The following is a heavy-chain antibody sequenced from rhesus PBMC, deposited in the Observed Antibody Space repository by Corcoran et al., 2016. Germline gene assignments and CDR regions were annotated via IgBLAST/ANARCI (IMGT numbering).Heavy chain of an antibody. Sequence: QVQLQESGPGLVKPSETLSLTCAVHGYYIRRCSYWGWIRQPHGKGLAGIGYLSRGGNNYLNPTRKSRVTLSVDTSKNQFSLKLSSVTAADTAVYYCARLIAAAAYFDYWGQGVLVTVSS. CDR1: GYYIRRCSY. CDR2: LSRGGNN. D-gene: IGHD6-31*01. J-gene: IGHJ4*01. CDR3: ARLIAAAAYFDY. V-gene: IGHV4S14*01.